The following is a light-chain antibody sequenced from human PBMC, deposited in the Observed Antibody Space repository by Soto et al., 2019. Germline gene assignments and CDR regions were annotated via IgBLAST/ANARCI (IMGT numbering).Light chain of an antibody. CDR3: AAWDDSLSGGV. CDR2: RNN. Sequence: QSVLTQPPSASGTPGQRVTISCSGSSSNVGSNYVYWYQQLPGTAPKLLIYRNNQRPSEVPDRFSGSKSGTSASLAISGLRSEDEADYYCAAWDDSLSGGVFGTGTKVTVL. J-gene: IGLJ1*01. CDR1: SSNVGSNY. V-gene: IGLV1-47*01.